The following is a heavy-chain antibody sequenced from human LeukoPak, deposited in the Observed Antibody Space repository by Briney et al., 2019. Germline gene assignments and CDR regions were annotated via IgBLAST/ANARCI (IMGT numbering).Heavy chain of an antibody. V-gene: IGHV4-39*01. CDR2: IHNSGST. Sequence: SETLSLTCTVFGGSVSGYDYYWGWIRQPPGKGLESIGSIHNSGSTYSNPSLKSRVTISLDTSKNQFSLKLSSVTAADTAMYYCARLSFGSGNHWFDPWGQGTLVTVSS. CDR1: GGSVSGYDYY. CDR3: ARLSFGSGNHWFDP. D-gene: IGHD3-10*01. J-gene: IGHJ5*02.